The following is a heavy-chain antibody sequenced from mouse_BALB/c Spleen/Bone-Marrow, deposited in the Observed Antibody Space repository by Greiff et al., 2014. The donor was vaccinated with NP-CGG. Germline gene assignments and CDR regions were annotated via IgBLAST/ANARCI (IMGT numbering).Heavy chain of an antibody. V-gene: IGHV1-87*01. CDR3: ARRDYGISENYYAMDY. CDR1: GYTFTSYW. Sequence: VQLQQSGAELARPGASVKLSCKASGYTFTSYWMQWVKQRPGQGLEWIGAIYPGDGDTRCTQKFKGKATLTADKSSSTAYMQLSSLAAEDSAVYYCARRDYGISENYYAMDYWGQGTSVTVSS. CDR2: IYPGDGDT. D-gene: IGHD1-2*01. J-gene: IGHJ4*01.